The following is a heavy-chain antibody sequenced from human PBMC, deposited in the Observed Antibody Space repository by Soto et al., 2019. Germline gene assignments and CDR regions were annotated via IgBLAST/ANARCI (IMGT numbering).Heavy chain of an antibody. CDR2: ISSSSSTV. CDR1: GFTISSYS. J-gene: IGHJ4*02. D-gene: IGHD1-26*01. Sequence: GGSLRLSCVASGFTISSYSMNWVRQAPGKGLEWVSYISSSSSTVHYADSVKGRSTISRDDAKNSLYLQMNSLRDEDTAVYYCARSGSNRLDYWGQGTLVTVSS. CDR3: ARSGSNRLDY. V-gene: IGHV3-48*02.